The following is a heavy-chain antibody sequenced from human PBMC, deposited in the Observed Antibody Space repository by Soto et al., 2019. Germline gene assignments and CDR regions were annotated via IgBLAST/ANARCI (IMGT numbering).Heavy chain of an antibody. V-gene: IGHV3-23*01. D-gene: IGHD5-12*01. CDR1: GFTFSSYA. J-gene: IGHJ6*02. CDR3: AKDKATIETYYYYGMDV. CDR2: ISGSGGST. Sequence: PGGSLRLSCAASGFTFSSYAMCWVRQAPGKXLEWVSAISGSGGSTYYADSVKGRFTISRDNSKNTLYLQMNSLRAEDTAVYYCAKDKATIETYYYYGMDVWGQGTTVTVSS.